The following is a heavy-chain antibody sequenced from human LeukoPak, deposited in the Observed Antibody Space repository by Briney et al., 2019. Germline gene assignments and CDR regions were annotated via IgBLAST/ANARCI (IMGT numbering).Heavy chain of an antibody. CDR1: GASISSAYW. CDR2: IYHTGGT. V-gene: IGHV4-4*02. J-gene: IGHJ4*02. CDR3: ARDLRGMVDY. Sequence: SETLSLTCAVSGASISSAYWWSWVRQPPGKGLEWIGEIYHTGGTNYNPSLESRITISLDKSKNQFSLKLRSVTAADTAVYYCARDLRGMVDYWGQGTLVTVSS. D-gene: IGHD3-16*01.